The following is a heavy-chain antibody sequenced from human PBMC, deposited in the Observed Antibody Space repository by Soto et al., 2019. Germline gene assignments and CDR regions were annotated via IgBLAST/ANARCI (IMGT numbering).Heavy chain of an antibody. CDR2: ISAGNGNT. CDR1: GYTFTSYA. CDR3: ARVFYCSGGSCYLYFDY. Sequence: ASVKVSCKASGYTFTSYAMHWVRQAPGQRLEWMGWISAGNGNTKYSQKFQGRVTITRDTSASTAYMELSSLRSEDTAVYYCARVFYCSGGSCYLYFDYWGQGTLVTVSS. D-gene: IGHD2-15*01. J-gene: IGHJ4*02. V-gene: IGHV1-3*01.